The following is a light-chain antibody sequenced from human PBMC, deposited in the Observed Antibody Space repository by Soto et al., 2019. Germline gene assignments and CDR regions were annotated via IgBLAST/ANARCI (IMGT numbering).Light chain of an antibody. CDR1: QSVSSN. CDR3: LQYNNWTPYT. J-gene: IGKJ2*01. Sequence: EIVMTQSPATLSVSPGERATLSCRASQSVSSNLAWYQQKPGQAPRLLIYGASTRATGIPARFSGSGSGTEFTLTISSLQSEDFGVYYCLQYNNWTPYTFGQGTKLEIK. V-gene: IGKV3-15*01. CDR2: GAS.